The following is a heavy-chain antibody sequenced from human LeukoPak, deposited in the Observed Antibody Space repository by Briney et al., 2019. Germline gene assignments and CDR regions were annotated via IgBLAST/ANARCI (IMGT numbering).Heavy chain of an antibody. CDR2: IRYDRSNK. Sequence: PGGSLRLSCAASGFTFSSYGMHWVRQAPGKGLEWVAFIRYDRSNKYYADSVKGRFTISRDNSKNTLYLQMNSLRAEDTAVYYCAKGSSGWFGELFTKDYWGQGTLVTVSS. D-gene: IGHD3-10*01. CDR3: AKGSSGWFGELFTKDY. J-gene: IGHJ4*02. V-gene: IGHV3-30*02. CDR1: GFTFSSYG.